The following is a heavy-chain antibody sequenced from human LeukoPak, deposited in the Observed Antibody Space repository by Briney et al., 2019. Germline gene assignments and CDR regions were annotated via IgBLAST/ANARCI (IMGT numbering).Heavy chain of an antibody. J-gene: IGHJ4*02. CDR3: ARSDRIAGSYFDY. D-gene: IGHD6-13*01. Sequence: ASVKVSCKASGYTFTGYYMHWVRQAPGRGLEWMGWINPNSGGTNYAQKFQGRVTMTRDTSISTAYTELSRLRSDDTAVYYCARSDRIAGSYFDYWGQGTLVTVSS. V-gene: IGHV1-2*02. CDR1: GYTFTGYY. CDR2: INPNSGGT.